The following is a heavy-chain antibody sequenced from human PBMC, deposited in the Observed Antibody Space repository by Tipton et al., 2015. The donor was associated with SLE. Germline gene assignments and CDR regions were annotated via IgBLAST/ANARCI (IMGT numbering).Heavy chain of an antibody. D-gene: IGHD3-3*01. V-gene: IGHV4-39*07. CDR1: GDSITNSNYN. CDR3: ARIEGFWSGRIDY. J-gene: IGHJ4*02. Sequence: TLSLTCTVSGDSITNSNYNWGWIRQSPGKGLEWIGSISYSGDNNYNPSLMSRVTIPRDTSKNQFSLKLSFVTAADTAFYYCARIEGFWSGRIDYWGQGTLITVSS. CDR2: ISYSGDN.